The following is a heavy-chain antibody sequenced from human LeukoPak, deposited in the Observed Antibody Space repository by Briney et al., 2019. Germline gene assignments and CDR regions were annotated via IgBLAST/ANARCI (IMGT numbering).Heavy chain of an antibody. CDR2: INHSGST. D-gene: IGHD2-2*01. CDR3: ARHGAYCSSTSCPRGWFDP. V-gene: IGHV4-34*01. J-gene: IGHJ5*02. CDR1: GGSFSGYY. Sequence: PSETLSLTCAVYGGSFSGYYWSWIRQPPGKGLEWIGEINHSGSTNYNPSLKSRVTISVDTSKNQFSLKLSSVTAADTAVYFCARHGAYCSSTSCPRGWFDPWGQGTLVTVSS.